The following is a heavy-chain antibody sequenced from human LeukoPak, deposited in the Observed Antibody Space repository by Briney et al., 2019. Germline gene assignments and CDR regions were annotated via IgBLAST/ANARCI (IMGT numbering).Heavy chain of an antibody. CDR3: ATWYSYGYSYSDY. V-gene: IGHV1-24*01. CDR2: FDPEGGET. J-gene: IGHJ4*02. CDR1: GYTLTELS. Sequence: ASVKVSCKVSGYTLTELSMHWVRQAPGKGLEWMGGFDPEGGETIYAQKFQGRVTMTEDTSTDTAYMELSSLRSEDTAVYYCATWYSYGYSYSDYWGQGTLVTVSS. D-gene: IGHD5-18*01.